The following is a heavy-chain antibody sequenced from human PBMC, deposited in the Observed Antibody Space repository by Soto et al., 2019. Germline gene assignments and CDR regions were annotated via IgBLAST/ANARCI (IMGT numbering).Heavy chain of an antibody. J-gene: IGHJ3*02. D-gene: IGHD3-10*01. CDR3: ARDATGYYYGSGSYYDIDAFDI. V-gene: IGHV3-7*04. Sequence: EVQLVESGGGLVQPGGSLRLSCAASGFTFSSYWMSWVRQAPGKGLEWVANIKQDGSEKYYVDSVKGRFTISRDNAKNSLYLQMNSLRAEDTAVYYCARDATGYYYGSGSYYDIDAFDIWGQGTMVTVSS. CDR1: GFTFSSYW. CDR2: IKQDGSEK.